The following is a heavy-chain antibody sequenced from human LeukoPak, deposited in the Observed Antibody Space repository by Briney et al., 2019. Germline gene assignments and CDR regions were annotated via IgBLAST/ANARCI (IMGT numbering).Heavy chain of an antibody. CDR2: TNYSGST. CDR1: GGSISGYY. CDR3: AREGNAGI. Sequence: SETLSLTCTVSGGSISGYYWSWIRQRPGKGLECIGYTNYSGSTNYNPSLKSRVTISVDTSKNQFSLRLSSVTAADTAVYYCAREGNAGIWGQGTMVTVSS. J-gene: IGHJ3*02. V-gene: IGHV4-59*01. D-gene: IGHD3-10*01.